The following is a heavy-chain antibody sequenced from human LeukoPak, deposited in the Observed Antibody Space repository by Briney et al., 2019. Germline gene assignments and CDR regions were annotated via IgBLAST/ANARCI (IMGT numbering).Heavy chain of an antibody. CDR1: GYTFTGYY. J-gene: IGHJ3*01. CDR2: INPNSGGT. V-gene: IGHV1-2*02. CDR3: ARVVSDDAFDL. Sequence: GASVKVSCKASGYTFTGYYLHCVRQAPGLGLEWMGWINPNSGGTNYAQKFQGRVIMTRDTSISTIYMELSRLRSDDTAVYYCARVVSDDAFDLWGQGTMVTVPS. D-gene: IGHD3-16*01.